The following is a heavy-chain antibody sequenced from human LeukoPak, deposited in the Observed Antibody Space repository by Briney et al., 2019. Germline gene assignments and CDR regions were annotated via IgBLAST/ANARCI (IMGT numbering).Heavy chain of an antibody. Sequence: PSETLSLTCAVYGGSFSGYYWSWIRQPPGKGLEWIGEINHSGGTNYNPSLKSRVTISVDTSKNQFSLKLSSVTAADTAVYYCARGRRGVVAATPLASRYYYYMDVWGKGTTVTVSS. CDR2: INHSGGT. J-gene: IGHJ6*03. CDR3: ARGRRGVVAATPLASRYYYYMDV. CDR1: GGSFSGYY. D-gene: IGHD2-15*01. V-gene: IGHV4-34*01.